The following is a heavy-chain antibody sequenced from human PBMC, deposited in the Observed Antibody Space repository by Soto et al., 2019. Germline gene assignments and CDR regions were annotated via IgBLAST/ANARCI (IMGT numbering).Heavy chain of an antibody. CDR3: ARDSDYYGVDV. CDR2: IYSGGST. CDR1: GFTVSSNY. J-gene: IGHJ6*02. V-gene: IGHV3-53*01. Sequence: EVQLVESGGGLIQPGGSLRLSCAASGFTVSSNYMSWVRQAPGKGLEWVSVIYSGGSTYYADSVKGRFTFSRDKSKNTLYLQMSSLRAEDTAVYYCARDSDYYGVDVWGQGTTVTGSS.